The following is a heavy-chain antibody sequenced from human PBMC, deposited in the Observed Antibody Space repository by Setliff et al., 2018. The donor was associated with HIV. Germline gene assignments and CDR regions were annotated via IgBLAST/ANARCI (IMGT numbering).Heavy chain of an antibody. V-gene: IGHV3-20*04. J-gene: IGHJ4*02. Sequence: PGGSLRLSCAASGFTFDDFGMTWVRQRPGKGLEWVSGINWNGAITDYADSVKGRFTISRDNAKNSLYLQMNSLRAEDTAVYYCARYGGPVDFGDYWGQGTLVTVSS. CDR2: INWNGAIT. CDR3: ARYGGPVDFGDY. D-gene: IGHD3-16*01. CDR1: GFTFDDFG.